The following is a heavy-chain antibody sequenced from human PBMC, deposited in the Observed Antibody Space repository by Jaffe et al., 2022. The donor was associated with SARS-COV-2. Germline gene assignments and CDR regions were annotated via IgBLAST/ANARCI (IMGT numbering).Heavy chain of an antibody. CDR3: ARGKAAQGYFFDY. Sequence: EVQLVESGGGLVQPGGSLRLSCAASGFTFNSYAMSWVRQAQGKGLEWVSTISVSGGSTYYADSVKGRFTISRDNSKNTLYLQMNSLRVEDTAVYYCARGKAAQGYFFDYWGQGTLVTVSS. V-gene: IGHV3-23*04. CDR1: GFTFNSYA. D-gene: IGHD3-16*01. J-gene: IGHJ4*02. CDR2: ISVSGGST.